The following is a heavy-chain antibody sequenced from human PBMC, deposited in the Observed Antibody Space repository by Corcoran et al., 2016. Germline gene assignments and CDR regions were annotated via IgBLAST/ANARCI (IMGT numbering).Heavy chain of an antibody. CDR1: GFTFSDYE. V-gene: IGHV3-48*04. D-gene: IGHD2-15*01. J-gene: IGHJ4*02. Sequence: EVQLVESGGGLVQPGGSLRLSCAASGFTFSDYEMNWFRQAPGKGLEWISYITSSSSTIYYADSVKGRFTISRDNAKSSLYLQMNSLRAEDTAVYYCVRDRHAALWGQGTLVTVSS. CDR3: VRDRHAAL. CDR2: ITSSSSTI.